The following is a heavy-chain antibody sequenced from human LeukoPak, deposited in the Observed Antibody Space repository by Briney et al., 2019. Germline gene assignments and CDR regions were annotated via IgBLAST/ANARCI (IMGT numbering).Heavy chain of an antibody. CDR2: ISAYNGNT. Sequence: ASVKVSCQASGGTFSSYAISWVRQAPGQGLEWMGWISAYNGNTNYAQKLQGRVTMTTDTSTSTAYMELRSLRSDDTAVYYCARHRGSTSGRSYYGMDVWGQGTTVTVSS. CDR3: ARHRGSTSGRSYYGMDV. V-gene: IGHV1-18*01. D-gene: IGHD2-2*01. CDR1: GGTFSSYA. J-gene: IGHJ6*02.